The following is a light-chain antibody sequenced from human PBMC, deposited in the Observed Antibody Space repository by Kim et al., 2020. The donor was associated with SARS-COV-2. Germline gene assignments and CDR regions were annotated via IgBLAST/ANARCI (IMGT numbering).Light chain of an antibody. CDR1: QSVGSS. Sequence: SVSPGERTPLSCRASQSVGSSLAWYQQKPGQAPRLLIHGASTTATGLPARFSGSGSGTDFTLTISSLQSGDFAVYYCQQYHDWPHTFGQGTKLEI. J-gene: IGKJ2*01. V-gene: IGKV3-15*01. CDR2: GAS. CDR3: QQYHDWPHT.